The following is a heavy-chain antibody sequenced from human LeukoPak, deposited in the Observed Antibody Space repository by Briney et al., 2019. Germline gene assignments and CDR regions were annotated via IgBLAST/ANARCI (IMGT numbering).Heavy chain of an antibody. CDR3: ARGRYYYGSGSYHDY. CDR2: INHSGST. Sequence: SETLSLTCAVYGGSFSGYYWSWIRQTPGKGLEWIGEINHSGSTSYNPSLKSRVTISVATSKNQFSLKLSSVTAADTAVYYCARGRYYYGSGSYHDYWGQGTLVTVSS. J-gene: IGHJ4*02. D-gene: IGHD3-10*01. V-gene: IGHV4-34*01. CDR1: GGSFSGYY.